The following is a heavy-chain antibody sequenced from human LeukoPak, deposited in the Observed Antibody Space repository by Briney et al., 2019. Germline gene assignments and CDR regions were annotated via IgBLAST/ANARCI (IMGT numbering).Heavy chain of an antibody. D-gene: IGHD4-17*01. Sequence: GGSLRLSCAASGFTFSGSAMQWVRHAAGKGREWVGRIRSKANSYATAYAASVKGRFTISRDDSKNTAYLQMNSLKTEDTAVYYCTRQARSYFYGDDWYFDLWGRGTLVTVSS. V-gene: IGHV3-73*01. CDR3: TRQARSYFYGDDWYFDL. CDR1: GFTFSGSA. CDR2: IRSKANSYAT. J-gene: IGHJ2*01.